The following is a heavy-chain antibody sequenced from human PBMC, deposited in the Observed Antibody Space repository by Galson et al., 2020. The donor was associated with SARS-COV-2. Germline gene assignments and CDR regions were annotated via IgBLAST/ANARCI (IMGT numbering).Heavy chain of an antibody. J-gene: IGHJ3*02. CDR3: AGGWYFDAFDI. V-gene: IGHV3-48*03. CDR2: ISSIGSTI. CDR1: GFTFSSYE. Sequence: GGSLRLSCAASGFTFSSYEMNWVRQAPGKGLEWVSYISSIGSTIYYADSVKGRFTISRDNAKNSLYLQMNSLRAEDTAVYYWAGGWYFDAFDIWGQGTMVTVSS. D-gene: IGHD6-19*01.